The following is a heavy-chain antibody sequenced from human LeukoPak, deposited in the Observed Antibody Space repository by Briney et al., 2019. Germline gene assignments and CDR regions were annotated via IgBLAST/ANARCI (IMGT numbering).Heavy chain of an antibody. CDR1: GGSLSSGGYY. V-gene: IGHV4-31*03. CDR3: ARARSSSWPNWFDP. J-gene: IGHJ5*02. Sequence: SETLSLTCTVSGGSLSSGGYYWSWIRQHPGTGLEWIGYIYYSGSTYYNPSLKSRVTISVDTSKNQFSLKLSSVTAADTAVYYCARARSSSWPNWFDPWGQGTLVTVSS. D-gene: IGHD6-13*01. CDR2: IYYSGST.